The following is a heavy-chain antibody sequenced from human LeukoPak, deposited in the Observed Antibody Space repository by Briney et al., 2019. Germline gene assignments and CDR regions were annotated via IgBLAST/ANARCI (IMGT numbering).Heavy chain of an antibody. CDR1: GGSISSYY. Sequence: SETLSLTCTVSGGSISSYYWSWIRQPPGKGLEWIGYIYYSGSTNYNPSLKSRVTISVDTSKNQFSLKLSSVTAADTAVYYCARARSSSSRFDYWGQGTLVTVSS. CDR3: ARARSSSSRFDY. V-gene: IGHV4-59*01. J-gene: IGHJ4*02. CDR2: IYYSGST. D-gene: IGHD6-6*01.